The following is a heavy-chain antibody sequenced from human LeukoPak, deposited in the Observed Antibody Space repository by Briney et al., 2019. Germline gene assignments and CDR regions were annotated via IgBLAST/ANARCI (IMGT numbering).Heavy chain of an antibody. CDR3: ARKAYGLDV. CDR2: IKQDGSEK. CDR1: GFTFSSYA. J-gene: IGHJ6*04. Sequence: PGGSLRLSCAASGFTFSSYAMHWVRQAPGKGLEWVANIKQDGSEKYYVDSVKGRFTISRDNAKNSLYLQMNSLRAEDTAVYYCARKAYGLDVWGKGTTVTVSS. V-gene: IGHV3-7*03.